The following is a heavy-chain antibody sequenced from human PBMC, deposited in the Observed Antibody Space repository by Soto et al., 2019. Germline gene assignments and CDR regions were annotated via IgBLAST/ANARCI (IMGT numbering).Heavy chain of an antibody. D-gene: IGHD1-1*01. CDR3: ARGRYGDY. CDR2: ISAHNGNT. V-gene: IGHV1-18*01. J-gene: IGHJ4*02. CDR1: GYGFTTYG. Sequence: QVHLVQSGAEVKKPGASVKVSCKGSGYGFTTYGITWVRQAPGQGLEWMAWISAHNGNTNYAQKLQGRVTVTRDTSTSTACMERRRLRADDTAVYYCARGRYGDYWGQGALVTVSS.